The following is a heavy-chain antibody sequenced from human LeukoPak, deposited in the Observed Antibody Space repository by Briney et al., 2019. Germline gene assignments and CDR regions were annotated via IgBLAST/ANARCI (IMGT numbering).Heavy chain of an antibody. CDR1: GYPFSTWE. J-gene: IGHJ5*02. Sequence: ASVKVSCKTSGYPFSTWEINWVRQAAGQGLEWLGWVHPDSGNTDYAQKFRGRVTMSRDTSTSTAYMELSGLRLDDAAVYFCARGPRNDPWGQGTLVTVSS. V-gene: IGHV1-8*01. CDR2: VHPDSGNT. CDR3: ARGPRNDP. D-gene: IGHD1-14*01.